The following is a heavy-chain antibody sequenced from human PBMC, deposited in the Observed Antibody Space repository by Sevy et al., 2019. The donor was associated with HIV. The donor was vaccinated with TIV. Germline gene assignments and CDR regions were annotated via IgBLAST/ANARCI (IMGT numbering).Heavy chain of an antibody. V-gene: IGHV3-15*01. CDR3: TTTANTYYYYGMDV. CDR2: IKSKTDGGTT. Sequence: GGSLRLSCAASGFTFSNAWMSWVRQAPGKGLEWVGRIKSKTDGGTTDYAAPVKGRFTISRDDSKNTLYLQMNSLKTEDTAVYYCTTTANTYYYYGMDVWGQGTTVTVSS. J-gene: IGHJ6*02. CDR1: GFTFSNAW.